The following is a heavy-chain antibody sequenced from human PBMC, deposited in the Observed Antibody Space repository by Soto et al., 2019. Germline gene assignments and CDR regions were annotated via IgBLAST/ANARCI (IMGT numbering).Heavy chain of an antibody. V-gene: IGHV3-23*01. Sequence: GGSLRLSCAASGFTFSSYAMSWVRQAPGKGLEWVSAISGSGGGPYYADSVKGRFTISRDNSKNTLYLQMNSLRAEDTAVYYCVKAQATDYYDSSGYLRPADYWGQGTLVTVSS. CDR2: ISGSGGGP. J-gene: IGHJ4*02. D-gene: IGHD3-22*01. CDR1: GFTFSSYA. CDR3: VKAQATDYYDSSGYLRPADY.